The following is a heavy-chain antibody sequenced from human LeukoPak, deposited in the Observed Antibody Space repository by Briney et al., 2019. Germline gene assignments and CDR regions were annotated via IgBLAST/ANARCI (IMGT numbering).Heavy chain of an antibody. CDR1: GFTFSSYG. CDR3: AKNRDSRHYYGSGTQYYFDY. Sequence: GGSLRLSCAASGFTFSSYGMHWVRQAPGKGLEWVAVIWHDGSNKYYADSVKGRFTISRDNSKTTLYVQMNSLRAEDTAVYYCAKNRDSRHYYGSGTQYYFDYWGQGTLVTVSS. D-gene: IGHD3-10*01. J-gene: IGHJ4*02. V-gene: IGHV3-33*06. CDR2: IWHDGSNK.